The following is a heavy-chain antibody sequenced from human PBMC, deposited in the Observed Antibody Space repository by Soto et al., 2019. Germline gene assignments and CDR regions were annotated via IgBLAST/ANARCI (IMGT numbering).Heavy chain of an antibody. CDR3: ARVLLAYCGGDCYSPYYYYYGMDV. V-gene: IGHV3-7*03. CDR2: IKQDGSEK. D-gene: IGHD2-21*02. J-gene: IGHJ6*02. Sequence: GGSLRLSCAASGFTFSSYWMSWVRQAPGKGLEWVANIKQDGSEKYYVDSVKGRFTISRDNAKNSLYLQMNSLRAEDTAVYYYARVLLAYCGGDCYSPYYYYYGMDVWGQGTTVTGS. CDR1: GFTFSSYW.